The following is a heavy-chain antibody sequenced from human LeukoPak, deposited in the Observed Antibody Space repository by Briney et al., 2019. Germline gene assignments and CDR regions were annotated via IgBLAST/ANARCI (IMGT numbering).Heavy chain of an antibody. Sequence: PETLSLTCAVYGGSFSGYYWSWIRQPPGKGLEWIGEINHSGSTNYNPSLKSRVTISVDTSKNQFSLKLSSVTAADTAVYYCARHRCSGGSCYFDYWGQGTLVTVSS. CDR2: INHSGST. D-gene: IGHD2-15*01. V-gene: IGHV4-34*01. CDR1: GGSFSGYY. J-gene: IGHJ4*02. CDR3: ARHRCSGGSCYFDY.